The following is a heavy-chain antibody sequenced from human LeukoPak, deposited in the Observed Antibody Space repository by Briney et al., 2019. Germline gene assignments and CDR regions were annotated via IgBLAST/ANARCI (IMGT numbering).Heavy chain of an antibody. J-gene: IGHJ5*02. D-gene: IGHD3-16*01. CDR1: GVSISSHY. CDR2: LYTSGGT. V-gene: IGHV4-4*07. CDR3: ARVQGFSYTYDWFDP. Sequence: AETLSLTCSVSGVSISSHYWSWIRQTAGKGLEWIGRLYTSGGTNYNPSLKSRVTMSVDTSKNQFSPRLSSVTAADTAVYYCARVQGFSYTYDWFDPWGQGTLVTVSS.